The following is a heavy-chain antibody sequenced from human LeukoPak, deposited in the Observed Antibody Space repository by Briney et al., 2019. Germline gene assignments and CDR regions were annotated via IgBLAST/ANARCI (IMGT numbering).Heavy chain of an antibody. Sequence: SETLSLTCTVSGGSISSYYWSWIRQPPGKGLEWIGYIYYSGSTNYNPSLKSRVTISVDTSKNQFSLKLSSVTAADTAVYYCARESTINGGYTIDYWGQGTLVTVSS. D-gene: IGHD5-12*01. CDR2: IYYSGST. CDR3: ARESTINGGYTIDY. V-gene: IGHV4-59*01. J-gene: IGHJ4*02. CDR1: GGSISSYY.